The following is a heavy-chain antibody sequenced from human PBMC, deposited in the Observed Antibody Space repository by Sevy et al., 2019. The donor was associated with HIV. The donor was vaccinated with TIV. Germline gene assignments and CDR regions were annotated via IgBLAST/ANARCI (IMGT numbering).Heavy chain of an antibody. Sequence: GGSLRLSCAASGFIFSSYWMHWVRQAPGKGLVWVSRINSDGSSTSYADSVKGRFTISRDNAKNTVYLQMNSLRAEDTAVYYCAREGITIFGVAPYYFDYWGQGTLVTVSS. V-gene: IGHV3-74*01. J-gene: IGHJ4*02. D-gene: IGHD3-3*01. CDR2: INSDGSST. CDR3: AREGITIFGVAPYYFDY. CDR1: GFIFSSYW.